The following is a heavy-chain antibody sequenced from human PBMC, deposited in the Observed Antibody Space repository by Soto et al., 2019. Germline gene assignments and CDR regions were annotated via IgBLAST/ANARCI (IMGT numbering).Heavy chain of an antibody. CDR2: ISYDGNNK. V-gene: IGHV3-30*03. CDR3: ARGPSYSDSYFDH. J-gene: IGHJ4*02. D-gene: IGHD4-17*01. CDR1: EFTFSNYA. Sequence: QVQLVESGGGAVQPGGSRRLSCAASEFTFSNYAMHWVRQAPGKGLQWLAVISYDGNNKYYADSVEGRFTISRDNSKNPVYRQMNSLRLEDTAVYYCARGPSYSDSYFDHWGQGTLVTVSS.